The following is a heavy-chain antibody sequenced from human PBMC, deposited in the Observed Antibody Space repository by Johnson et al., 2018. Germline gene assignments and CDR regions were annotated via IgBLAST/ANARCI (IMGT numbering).Heavy chain of an antibody. CDR3: ARDLHYDSSGYYGMDV. CDR1: GFTFSSYS. J-gene: IGHJ6*02. CDR2: ISSSSSTI. V-gene: IGHV3-48*02. D-gene: IGHD3-22*01. Sequence: VQLVQSGGGLVQPGGSLRLSCAASGFTFSSYSMNWVRQAPGKGLEWVSYISSSSSTIYYADSVKGRFTISRDNAKNSLYLQMNSRRDEDTAVYYCARDLHYDSSGYYGMDVWGQGTTVTVSS.